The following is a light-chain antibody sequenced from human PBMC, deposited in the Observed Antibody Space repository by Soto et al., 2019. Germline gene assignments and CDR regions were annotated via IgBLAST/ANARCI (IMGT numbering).Light chain of an antibody. Sequence: EVVMTQSPVTLSVSPGDRVTLSCRASQSIGSILAWYQQTPGRSPSLLLYGASTRATGIPGRFSGSGSGTELTLTISSLQSEDFAVYYCQQYNDWPTWTFGQGTKVDIK. J-gene: IGKJ1*01. V-gene: IGKV3-15*01. CDR3: QQYNDWPTWT. CDR1: QSIGSI. CDR2: GAS.